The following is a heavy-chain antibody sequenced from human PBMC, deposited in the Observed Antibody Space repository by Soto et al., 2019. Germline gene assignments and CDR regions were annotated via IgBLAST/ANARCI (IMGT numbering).Heavy chain of an antibody. CDR3: ASPMVSVPLAGSYFCGVGF. CDR1: GYTFTEYF. CDR2: INAQGGDT. Sequence: ASVKVSCKTSGYTFTEYFLHWVRLAPGQGLQWLGGINAQGGDTLYAQKFRGRVTLTRDTSMNTAYMELTSLRSEDTAVYFGASPMVSVPLAGSYFCGVGFWGQGTTVTVSS. D-gene: IGHD2-8*01. V-gene: IGHV1-2*02. J-gene: IGHJ6*02.